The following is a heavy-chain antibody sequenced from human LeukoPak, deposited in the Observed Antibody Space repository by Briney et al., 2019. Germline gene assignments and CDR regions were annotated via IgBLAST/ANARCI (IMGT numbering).Heavy chain of an antibody. CDR2: IYYSGST. V-gene: IGHV4-59*12. Sequence: SETLSLTCTVSGGSISSYYWSWIRQPPGKGLEWIGYIYYSGSTNYNPSLKSRVSISVDESKTQLSLRLESVTAADTAVYYCARGTITTVTDSWGPGTLVTVSS. D-gene: IGHD4-17*01. CDR1: GGSISSYY. J-gene: IGHJ4*02. CDR3: ARGTITTVTDS.